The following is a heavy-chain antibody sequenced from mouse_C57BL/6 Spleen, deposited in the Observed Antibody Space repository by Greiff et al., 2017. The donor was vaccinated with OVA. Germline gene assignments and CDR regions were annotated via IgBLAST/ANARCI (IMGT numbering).Heavy chain of an antibody. CDR2: IYPGDGDT. V-gene: IGHV1-80*01. D-gene: IGHD1-1*01. CDR1: GYAFSSYW. CDR3: SRDYGSSVEISY. J-gene: IGHJ3*01. Sequence: QVQLQQSGAELVKPGASVKISCKASGYAFSSYWMNWVKQRPGKGLEWIGQIYPGDGDTNYNGKFKGKATLTADKSSSTAYMQLSSLTSEDSAVYFCSRDYGSSVEISYWGQGTLVTVSA.